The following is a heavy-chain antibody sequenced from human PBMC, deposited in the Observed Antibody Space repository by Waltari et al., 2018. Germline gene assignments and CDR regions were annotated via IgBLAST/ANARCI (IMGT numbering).Heavy chain of an antibody. CDR3: ARDSGYSSGWYRVGLDY. D-gene: IGHD6-19*01. Sequence: QVQLVESGGGVVQPGRSLRLSCAASGFTFSSYGMHWVRQAPGKGLEWVAVICYDGTKKYYADSVKGRFTISRDNSKNTLYLQMNSLRAEDTAVYYCARDSGYSSGWYRVGLDYWGQGTLVTVSS. V-gene: IGHV3-33*01. CDR1: GFTFSSYG. CDR2: ICYDGTKK. J-gene: IGHJ4*02.